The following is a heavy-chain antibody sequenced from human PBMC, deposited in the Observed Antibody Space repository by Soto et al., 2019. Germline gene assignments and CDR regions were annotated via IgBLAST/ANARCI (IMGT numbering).Heavy chain of an antibody. D-gene: IGHD6-13*01. J-gene: IGHJ6*02. CDR3: AREGAAAGTGYYYGMDV. CDR2: INPSGGST. Sequence: ASVKVSCKASRYTFTSYYMHWVRQAPGQGLEWMGIINPSGGSTSYAQKFQGRVTMTRDTSTSTVYMELSSLRSEDTAVYYCAREGAAAGTGYYYGMDVWGQGTTVTVSS. CDR1: RYTFTSYY. V-gene: IGHV1-46*01.